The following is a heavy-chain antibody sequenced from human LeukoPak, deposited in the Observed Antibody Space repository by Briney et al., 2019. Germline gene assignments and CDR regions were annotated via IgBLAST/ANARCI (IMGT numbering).Heavy chain of an antibody. V-gene: IGHV4-34*01. Sequence: PSETLSLTCAVYGGSFSGYYWSWIRQPPGKGLEWIGEINHSGSTNYNPSLKSRVTISVDTSKNQFSLKLSSVTAADTAVYYCARAVPRRRITMVRGANYMDVWGKGTTVTVSS. J-gene: IGHJ6*03. CDR3: ARAVPRRRITMVRGANYMDV. CDR2: INHSGST. CDR1: GGSFSGYY. D-gene: IGHD3-10*01.